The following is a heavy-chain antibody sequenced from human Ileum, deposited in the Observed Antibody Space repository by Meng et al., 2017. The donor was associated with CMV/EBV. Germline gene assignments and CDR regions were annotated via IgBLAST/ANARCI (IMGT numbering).Heavy chain of an antibody. V-gene: IGHV5-51*01. CDR2: IYPGYSDT. CDR1: GYSFTSYW. Sequence: GESLKISCQGSGYSFTSYWFVWVLQMPGKGLEWMGIIYPGYSDTRYSPSFQGQVTISADKSISTAYLQWSSLKASDTAMYYCARTVVPAATGDAFDIWGQGTMVTVSS. J-gene: IGHJ3*02. CDR3: ARTVVPAATGDAFDI. D-gene: IGHD2-2*01.